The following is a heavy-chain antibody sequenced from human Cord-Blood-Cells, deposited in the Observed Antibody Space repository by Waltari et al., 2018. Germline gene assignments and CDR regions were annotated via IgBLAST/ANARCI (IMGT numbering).Heavy chain of an antibody. CDR1: GFTFSSYG. V-gene: IGHV3-33*01. D-gene: IGHD3-22*01. J-gene: IGHJ4*02. CDR2: ICNDGSNK. Sequence: QVQLVESGGGVVQPGRSLRLSCEASGFTFSSYGMHWVRQAPGKGLEWVAVICNDGSNKYYADSVKGRFTISRDNSKNTLYLQMNSLRAEDTAVYYCARDETYYYDSSGYDYWGQGTLVTVSS. CDR3: ARDETYYYDSSGYDY.